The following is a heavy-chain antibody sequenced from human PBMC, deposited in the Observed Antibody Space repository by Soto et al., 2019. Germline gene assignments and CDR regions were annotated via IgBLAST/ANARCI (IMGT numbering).Heavy chain of an antibody. CDR1: GFTFTSSA. CDR2: IVVGSGNT. CDR3: AADQGITMIVGRYYGMDV. D-gene: IGHD3-22*01. J-gene: IGHJ6*02. Sequence: SVKVSCKASGFTFTSSAVQWVRQARGQRLEWIGWIVVGSGNTNYAQKFQERVTITRDMSTSTAYMELSSLRSEDTAVYYCAADQGITMIVGRYYGMDVWGQGNTVTVSS. V-gene: IGHV1-58*01.